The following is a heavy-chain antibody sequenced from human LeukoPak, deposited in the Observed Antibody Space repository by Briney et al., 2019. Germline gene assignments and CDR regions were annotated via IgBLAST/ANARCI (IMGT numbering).Heavy chain of an antibody. Sequence: ASVKVSCKASGGTLSSYATSWVRQAPGQGLEWTGGIIPIFGTANYAQKFQGRVTITADESTSTAYMELSSLRSEDTAVYYCARDPGDGMDVWGQGTTVTVSS. J-gene: IGHJ6*02. CDR3: ARDPGDGMDV. V-gene: IGHV1-69*01. CDR2: IIPIFGTA. CDR1: GGTLSSYA. D-gene: IGHD1-26*01.